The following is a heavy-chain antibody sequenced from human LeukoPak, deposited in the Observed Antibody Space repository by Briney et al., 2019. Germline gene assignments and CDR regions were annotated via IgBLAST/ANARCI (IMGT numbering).Heavy chain of an antibody. CDR1: GGSISNGDYY. CDR3: ATSLVPPPGDYESYFDY. CDR2: IYYSGST. V-gene: IGHV4-30-4*01. D-gene: IGHD4-17*01. J-gene: IGHJ4*02. Sequence: SETLSLTCTVSGGSISNGDYYWSWIRQPPGKGLEWIGYIYYSGSTYYNPSLNSRVTISVDTSKNQFSLKLSSVTASHTALYYCATSLVPPPGDYESYFDYWGQGTLVPVSS.